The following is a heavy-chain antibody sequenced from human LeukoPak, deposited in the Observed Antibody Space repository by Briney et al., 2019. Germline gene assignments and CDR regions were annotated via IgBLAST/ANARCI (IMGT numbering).Heavy chain of an antibody. D-gene: IGHD6-13*01. J-gene: IGHJ3*02. CDR1: GFTFSSYA. CDR2: LSSGSDSI. CDR3: ARLAAPDAFDI. V-gene: IGHV3-48*04. Sequence: GGSLRLSCAASGFTFSSYAISWVRQAPGKGLEWISYLSSGSDSIFYADSVKGRFTISRDNAKNSLYLQMNSLRAEDTAVYYCARLAAPDAFDIWGQGTMVTVSS.